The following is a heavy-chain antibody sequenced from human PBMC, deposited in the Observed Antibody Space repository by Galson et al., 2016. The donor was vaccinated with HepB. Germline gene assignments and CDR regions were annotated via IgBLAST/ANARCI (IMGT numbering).Heavy chain of an antibody. CDR2: INPDNGNT. D-gene: IGHD3-22*01. J-gene: IGHJ4*02. Sequence: SVKVSCKASGYTFITYAMYWVRQAPGQRLEWMGWINPDNGNTKYSQKFQDRVTITRDRSASTAYMELSSLRSEDTAVYYCARELYYDSSGYYAYWGQGTLVTVSS. CDR1: GYTFITYA. V-gene: IGHV1-3*01. CDR3: ARELYYDSSGYYAY.